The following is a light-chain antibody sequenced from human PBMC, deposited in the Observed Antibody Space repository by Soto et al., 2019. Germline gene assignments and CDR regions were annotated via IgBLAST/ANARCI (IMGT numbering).Light chain of an antibody. V-gene: IGKV3D-20*02. Sequence: EIVMTECPATLSVSTGERATLSCRASQGVSSDVAWYQQKPGQAPRLLIYGASSRATGIPDRFSGSGSGTDFTLTISRLEPEDFAVYYCQQRSNWPPITFGQGTRLEIK. CDR1: QGVSSD. CDR3: QQRSNWPPIT. CDR2: GAS. J-gene: IGKJ5*01.